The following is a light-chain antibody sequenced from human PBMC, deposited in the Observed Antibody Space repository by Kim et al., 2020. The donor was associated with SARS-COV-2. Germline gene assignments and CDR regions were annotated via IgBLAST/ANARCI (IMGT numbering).Light chain of an antibody. CDR1: NIGSKS. J-gene: IGLJ2*01. V-gene: IGLV3-21*04. CDR3: QVWDSAVV. CDR2: YDS. Sequence: YELTQPPSVSVAPGKTARITCGGNNIGSKSVHWYQQKPGQAPVLVIYYDSDRPSGIPERFSGSNSGNTATLTISRVEAGDEADYYCQVWDSAVVFG.